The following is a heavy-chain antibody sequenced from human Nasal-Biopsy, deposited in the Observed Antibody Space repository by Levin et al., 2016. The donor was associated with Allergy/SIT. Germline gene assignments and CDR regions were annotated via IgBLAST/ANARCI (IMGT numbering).Heavy chain of an antibody. Sequence: GGSLRLSCAAFGFTFSSYAMTWVRQAPGKGLEWVSTITGIGGSTSYADSVKGRFTISRDNSKYTLYLQMNNLRVEDTAVYYCARDPSGPNWYLDLWGRGTLITVSS. CDR3: ARDPSGPNWYLDL. CDR1: GFTFSSYA. D-gene: IGHD1-26*01. CDR2: ITGIGGST. J-gene: IGHJ2*01. V-gene: IGHV3-23*01.